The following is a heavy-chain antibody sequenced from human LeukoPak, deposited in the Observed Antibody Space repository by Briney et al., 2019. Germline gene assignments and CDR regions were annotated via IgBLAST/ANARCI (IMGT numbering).Heavy chain of an antibody. D-gene: IGHD2-15*01. CDR3: AKDRGMFLVGYLDY. CDR2: ISDSGNT. V-gene: IGHV3-23*01. Sequence: GGSLRLSCAASGFTLSSYAMSWVRQAPGKGLEWVSAISDSGNTYHADSVKGRFTISRDSSKNTLYLQMNSLRAEDTAVYYCAKDRGMFLVGYLDYWGQGTLVTVSS. J-gene: IGHJ4*02. CDR1: GFTLSSYA.